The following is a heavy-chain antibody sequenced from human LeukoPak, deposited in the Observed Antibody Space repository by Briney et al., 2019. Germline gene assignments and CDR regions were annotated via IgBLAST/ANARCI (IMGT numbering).Heavy chain of an antibody. D-gene: IGHD2-2*01. CDR3: AREGPGGYQLLLAGSDP. CDR2: ISYDGSNK. V-gene: IGHV3-30*01. J-gene: IGHJ5*02. Sequence: PGGSLRLSCAASGFTFSSYAMYWVRQAPGKGLEWVAVISYDGSNKYNADSVKGRFTISRDNSKNTLYLQMNSLRSEDTAVYYCAREGPGGYQLLLAGSDPWGQGTLVTVSS. CDR1: GFTFSSYA.